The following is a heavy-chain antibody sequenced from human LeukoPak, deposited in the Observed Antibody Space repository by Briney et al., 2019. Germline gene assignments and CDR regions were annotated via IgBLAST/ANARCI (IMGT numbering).Heavy chain of an antibody. Sequence: GGSLRLSCAASGFTFSNYAMNWVRQAPGKGLEWVSAISGSGGSTYYADSVKGRFTISRDNSKNTLYLQMNSLRAEDTAVYYCAKDCGWAFDYCGMDVWGQGTTVTVSS. CDR1: GFTFSNYA. CDR3: AKDCGWAFDYCGMDV. J-gene: IGHJ6*02. V-gene: IGHV3-23*01. D-gene: IGHD6-19*01. CDR2: ISGSGGST.